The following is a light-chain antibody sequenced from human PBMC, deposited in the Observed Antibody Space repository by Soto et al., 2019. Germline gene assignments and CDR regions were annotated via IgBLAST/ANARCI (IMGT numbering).Light chain of an antibody. V-gene: IGLV2-14*01. CDR2: DVS. J-gene: IGLJ1*01. CDR1: SSDVGGYNY. CDR3: SSYTSSSTL. Sequence: SVLTQPASVSGSPGQSITISCTGTSSDVGGYNYVSWYQQHPGKAPKLMIYDVSNRPSGVSNRFSGSKSGNTASLTISGLQAEDEADYYCSSYTSSSTLFGTGTMVTVL.